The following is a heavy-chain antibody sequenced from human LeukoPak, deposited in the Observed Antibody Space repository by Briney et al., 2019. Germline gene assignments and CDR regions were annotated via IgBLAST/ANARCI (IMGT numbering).Heavy chain of an antibody. Sequence: GGSLRLSCAASGLTFSNHAMSWVRQAPGKGLEWVSGISGSGGSTYYADSVKGRFTISRDNSKNTLHLQMNSLRAEDAALYYCAKQYYHTSGSFDYWGQGALVTVSS. CDR2: ISGSGGST. CDR1: GLTFSNHA. D-gene: IGHD3-10*01. CDR3: AKQYYHTSGSFDY. V-gene: IGHV3-23*01. J-gene: IGHJ4*02.